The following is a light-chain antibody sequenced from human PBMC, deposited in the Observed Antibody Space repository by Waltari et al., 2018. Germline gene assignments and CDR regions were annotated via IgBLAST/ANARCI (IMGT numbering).Light chain of an antibody. CDR1: QSVSSY. CDR3: QHRIDWPHT. V-gene: IGKV3-11*01. Sequence: EIVLTQSPATLSLSPGERATPPCRTSQSVSSYLGWYQQKPGPAPRLLIYEASNRATGIPARFSGSGSGTDFTLTISSLEPEDFAVYYCQHRIDWPHTFGQGTKLEIK. CDR2: EAS. J-gene: IGKJ2*01.